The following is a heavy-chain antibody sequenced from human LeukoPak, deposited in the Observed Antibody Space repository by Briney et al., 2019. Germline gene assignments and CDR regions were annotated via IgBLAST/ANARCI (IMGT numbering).Heavy chain of an antibody. J-gene: IGHJ4*02. Sequence: PGGSLRLSCAASGFTFSSYWMSWVRQAPGEGLEWVANIKQDGSEKYYVGSAKGRFTISRDNAKNSLYLQMNSLRGEDTAVYYCARAMEPYYDSNGCDYWGQGTLVTVSA. CDR2: IKQDGSEK. V-gene: IGHV3-7*01. CDR3: ARAMEPYYDSNGCDY. CDR1: GFTFSSYW. D-gene: IGHD3-22*01.